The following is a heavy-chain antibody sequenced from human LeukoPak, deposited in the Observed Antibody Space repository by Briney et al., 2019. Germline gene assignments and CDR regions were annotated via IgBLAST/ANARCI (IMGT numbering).Heavy chain of an antibody. J-gene: IGHJ6*02. V-gene: IGHV3-15*01. CDR3: ARAPHYSNYGPYYYGMDV. CDR2: IKSKTDGGTT. Sequence: GGSLRLSCAASGFTFSNAWMSWVRPAPGKGLEWVGRIKSKTDGGTTDYAAPVKGRFTISRDDSKNTLYLQMNSLRAEDTAVYYCARAPHYSNYGPYYYGMDVWGQGTTVTVSS. D-gene: IGHD4-11*01. CDR1: GFTFSNAW.